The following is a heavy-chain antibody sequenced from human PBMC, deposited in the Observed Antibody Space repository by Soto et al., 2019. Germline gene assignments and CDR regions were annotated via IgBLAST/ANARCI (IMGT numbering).Heavy chain of an antibody. Sequence: GGSLRLSCAASGFTFSSYSMNWVRQAPGKGLEWVSSISSSSSYIYYADSVKGRFTISRDNAKNSLYLQMNSLRAEDTAVYYCARGKDTAMATSDYYYYYMDVWGKGTTVTVSS. CDR2: ISSSSSYI. V-gene: IGHV3-21*01. D-gene: IGHD5-18*01. CDR3: ARGKDTAMATSDYYYYYMDV. J-gene: IGHJ6*03. CDR1: GFTFSSYS.